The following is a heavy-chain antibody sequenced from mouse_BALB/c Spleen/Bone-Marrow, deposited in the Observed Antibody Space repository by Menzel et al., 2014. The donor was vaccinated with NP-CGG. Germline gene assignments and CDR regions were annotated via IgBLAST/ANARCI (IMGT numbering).Heavy chain of an antibody. CDR3: ARGLLQYFDV. CDR1: GYTFTSYD. Sequence: QVQLQHSGPELVKPGALVKISCKASGYTFTSYDINWVKPRPGQGLEWIGWIYPGDGSTKYNEKFKGKATLTADKSSSTAYMQLSSLTSENSAVYFCARGLLQYFDVWGAGTTVTVSS. D-gene: IGHD2-3*01. V-gene: IGHV1S56*01. J-gene: IGHJ1*01. CDR2: IYPGDGST.